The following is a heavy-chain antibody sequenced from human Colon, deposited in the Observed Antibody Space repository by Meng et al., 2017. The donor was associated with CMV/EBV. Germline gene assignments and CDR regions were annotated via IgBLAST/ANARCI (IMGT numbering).Heavy chain of an antibody. V-gene: IGHV3-30*02. CDR2: IEYDGKKT. J-gene: IGHJ6*02. CDR1: GFTFSNCG. Sequence: GESLKISCAASGFTFSNCGTHWVRQAPGKGLERVALIEYDGKKTDYADSVQGRFTISRDNSKNTLYLQMNSLRGEDSAAYFCAKGGLAEAGRYYFDMDVWGQGTTVTVSS. CDR3: AKGGLAEAGRYYFDMDV. D-gene: IGHD6-13*01.